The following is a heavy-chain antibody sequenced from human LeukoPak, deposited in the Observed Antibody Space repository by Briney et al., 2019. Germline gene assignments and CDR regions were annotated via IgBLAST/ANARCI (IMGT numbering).Heavy chain of an antibody. CDR3: ARSSRSSSWYPDY. J-gene: IGHJ4*02. Sequence: TGGSLRLSCAASGFTLDDYAMSWVRQAPGKGLEWVSGINWSGGSTGYADSVKGRLTISRDNAKNSLYLQMNSLRAEDTALYYCARSSRSSSWYPDYWGQGTLVTVSS. V-gene: IGHV3-20*04. CDR2: INWSGGST. CDR1: GFTLDDYA. D-gene: IGHD6-13*01.